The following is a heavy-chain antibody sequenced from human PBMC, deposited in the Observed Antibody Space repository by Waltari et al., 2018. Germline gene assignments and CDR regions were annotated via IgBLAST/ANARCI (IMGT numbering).Heavy chain of an antibody. V-gene: IGHV3-23*01. CDR3: AKEEYSSPNSFDY. CDR1: GFTFSSYA. Sequence: EVQLLESGGGLVQPGGSLRLSCAASGFTFSSYAMSWVRQSPGKGLEWVSAISGSGGSTYYADSVTGRFTISRDNSKNTLYLQMNSLRAEDTAVYYCAKEEYSSPNSFDYWGQGTLVTVSS. J-gene: IGHJ4*02. CDR2: ISGSGGST. D-gene: IGHD6-13*01.